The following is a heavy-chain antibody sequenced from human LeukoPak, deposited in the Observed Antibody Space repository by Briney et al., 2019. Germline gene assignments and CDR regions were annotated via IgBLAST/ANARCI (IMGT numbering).Heavy chain of an antibody. V-gene: IGHV5-51*01. Sequence: GESLKISCKGSGYSFTSYWIGWVRQMPGKGLEWMGIIYPGDSDTTYSPSFQGQVTISADRSINTAYLQWSSLKASDTAIYYCARSSCGSTSCPFDCWGQGTLVTVSS. J-gene: IGHJ4*02. CDR3: ARSSCGSTSCPFDC. D-gene: IGHD2-2*01. CDR2: IYPGDSDT. CDR1: GYSFTSYW.